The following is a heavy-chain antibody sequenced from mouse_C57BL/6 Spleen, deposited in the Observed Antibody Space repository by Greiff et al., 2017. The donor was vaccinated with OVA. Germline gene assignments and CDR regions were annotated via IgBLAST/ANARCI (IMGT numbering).Heavy chain of an antibody. CDR3: ARHEEGAYDYEVNYYFDY. D-gene: IGHD2-4*01. CDR2: FYPGSGSI. CDR1: GYTFTEYT. J-gene: IGHJ2*01. Sequence: QVQLQQSGAELVKPGASVKLSCKASGYTFTEYTIHWVKQRSGQGLEWIGWFYPGSGSIKYNEKFKDKATLTADKSSSTVYMELSRLTSEDSAVYFCARHEEGAYDYEVNYYFDYWGQGTTLTVSS. V-gene: IGHV1-62-2*01.